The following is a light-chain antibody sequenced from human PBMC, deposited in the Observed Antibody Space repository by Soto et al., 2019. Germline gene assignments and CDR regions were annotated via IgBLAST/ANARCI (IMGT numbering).Light chain of an antibody. CDR3: QKYDSAPT. CDR2: SAS. J-gene: IGKJ1*01. Sequence: DIQITQTPSSLSASVGDRVTITCRPSRGIGNALAWYQQKPGTVPKLLIHSASTLRSGVPSRFSGSGSGTDFTLTISSLQPEDVASYYCQKYDSAPTFGPGTKVDIK. V-gene: IGKV1-27*01. CDR1: RGIGNA.